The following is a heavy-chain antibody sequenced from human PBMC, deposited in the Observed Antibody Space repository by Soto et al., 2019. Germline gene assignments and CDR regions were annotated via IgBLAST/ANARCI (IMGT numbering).Heavy chain of an antibody. J-gene: IGHJ4*02. CDR1: GYSFTSYW. D-gene: IGHD3-22*01. CDR3: ARQGPTYYYDSSGPCFDY. Sequence: ESLKISCKGSGYSFTSYWIGWVRQMPGKGLEWMGIIYPGDSDTRYSPSFQGQVTISADKSISTAYLQWSSLKASDTAMYYCARQGPTYYYDSSGPCFDYWGQGTLVTVSS. V-gene: IGHV5-51*01. CDR2: IYPGDSDT.